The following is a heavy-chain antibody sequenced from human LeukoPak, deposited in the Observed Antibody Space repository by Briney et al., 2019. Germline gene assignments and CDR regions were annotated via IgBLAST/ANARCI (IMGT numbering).Heavy chain of an antibody. D-gene: IGHD1-26*01. CDR2: ISAYNGNT. CDR3: ARATYSGSYYHPDDY. J-gene: IGHJ4*02. CDR1: GYTFTSYG. Sequence: ASVKVSCKASGYTFTSYGISWVRRAPGQGLEWMGWISAYNGNTNYAQKLQGRVTMTTDTSTSTTYMELRSLRSDDTAVYYCARATYSGSYYHPDDYWGQGTLVTVSS. V-gene: IGHV1-18*01.